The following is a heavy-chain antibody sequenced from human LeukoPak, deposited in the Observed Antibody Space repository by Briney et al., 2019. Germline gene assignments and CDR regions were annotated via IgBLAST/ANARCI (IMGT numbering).Heavy chain of an antibody. V-gene: IGHV4-4*02. CDR1: GGSIRRSHW. Sequence: SGTLSLTCAVSGGSIRRSHWWSWVRQPPGKGLEWLAEIYNSGSTNYNPSLKSRLTISEDKSRNQSSLKLSSVTAADTAVYYCAGVTYDNWFDPWGQGTLVTVSS. J-gene: IGHJ5*02. CDR3: AGVTYDNWFDP. CDR2: IYNSGST.